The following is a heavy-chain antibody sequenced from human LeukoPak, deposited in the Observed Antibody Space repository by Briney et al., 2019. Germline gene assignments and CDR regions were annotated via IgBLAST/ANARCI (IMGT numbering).Heavy chain of an antibody. CDR1: GFTFSSYE. CDR3: ARALFLGDWFDP. CDR2: INSDGSST. V-gene: IGHV3-74*01. D-gene: IGHD3-16*01. J-gene: IGHJ5*02. Sequence: TGGSLRLSCAASGFTFSSYEMNWVRQAPGKGLVWVSRINSDGSSTSYADSVKGRFTISRDNAKSTLYLQMNSLRAEDTAVYYCARALFLGDWFDPWGQGTLVTVSS.